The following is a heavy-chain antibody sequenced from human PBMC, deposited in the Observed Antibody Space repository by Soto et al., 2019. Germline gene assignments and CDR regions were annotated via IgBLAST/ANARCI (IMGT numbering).Heavy chain of an antibody. D-gene: IGHD6-6*01. CDR2: ISPSGTT. V-gene: IGHV4-34*01. CDR3: ARAPKVSGSAQTRPDF. CDR1: SGSLSGYY. J-gene: IGHJ4*02. Sequence: SETLSLTCSLYSGSLSGYYWRWIRQPPGKGLEWIGEISPSGTTNYSPSLKSRVSISVDTSKNQFSLNLTSLTAADTAVYYCARAPKVSGSAQTRPDFWGQGSLVTVSS.